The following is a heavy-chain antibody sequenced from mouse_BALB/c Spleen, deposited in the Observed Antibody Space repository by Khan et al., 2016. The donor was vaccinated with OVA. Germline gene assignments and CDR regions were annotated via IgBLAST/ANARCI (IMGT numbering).Heavy chain of an antibody. CDR2: VWGDGNT. V-gene: IGHV2-3*01. CDR1: GFSFTNYG. J-gene: IGHJ1*01. Sequence: QVQLKESGPGLVAPSQSLSITCTVSGFSFTNYGVSWVRQPPGKGLEWLGVVWGDGNTNYHSALRTRMSISKDNSTSQVFLKLNSLQTDDAATYYCAKCYYGSVSNRDLDVWGAGTTVTVSS. D-gene: IGHD1-1*01. CDR3: AKCYYGSVSNRDLDV.